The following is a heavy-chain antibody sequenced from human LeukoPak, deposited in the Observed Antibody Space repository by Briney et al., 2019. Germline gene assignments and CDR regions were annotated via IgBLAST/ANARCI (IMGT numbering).Heavy chain of an antibody. CDR2: ISWDGGST. Sequence: GGSLRLSCAASGFTFDDYTMHWVRQAPGKGLQWVSLISWDGGSTYYADSVKGRFTISRDNSKNSLYLQMNSLRTEDTALYYCAKDIGGGYSYGPTDYWGQGTLVTVSS. D-gene: IGHD5-18*01. J-gene: IGHJ4*02. V-gene: IGHV3-43*01. CDR1: GFTFDDYT. CDR3: AKDIGGGYSYGPTDY.